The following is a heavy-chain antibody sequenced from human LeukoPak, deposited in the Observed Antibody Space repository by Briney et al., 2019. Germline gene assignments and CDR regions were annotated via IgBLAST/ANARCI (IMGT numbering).Heavy chain of an antibody. CDR2: ISGSGGRT. J-gene: IGHJ4*02. CDR1: GFAFSSYA. D-gene: IGHD3-22*01. CDR3: VKGHIDGEGYYYFDY. V-gene: IGHV3-23*01. Sequence: PGGSLRLSCAASGFAFSSYAMNWVRQAPGEGMEWVSSISGSGGRTYYADCVKGRFTISRDNCKNTLYLQMNSPRAEDTAVSYCVKGHIDGEGYYYFDYWGQGTLVTVSS.